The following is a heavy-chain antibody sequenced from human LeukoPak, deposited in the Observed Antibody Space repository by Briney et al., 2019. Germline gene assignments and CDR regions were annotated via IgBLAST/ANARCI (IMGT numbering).Heavy chain of an antibody. Sequence: PGGSLRLSCAASGFTFGLHEMNWVRQAPGKGLEWVSYISNSGTTIYYADSVRGRFTTSRDNTKNSLYLQMNSLRAEDTAVYYCAKGGGSYPFFDYWGQGALVTVSP. CDR3: AKGGGSYPFFDY. CDR1: GFTFGLHE. D-gene: IGHD1-26*01. J-gene: IGHJ4*02. CDR2: ISNSGTTI. V-gene: IGHV3-48*03.